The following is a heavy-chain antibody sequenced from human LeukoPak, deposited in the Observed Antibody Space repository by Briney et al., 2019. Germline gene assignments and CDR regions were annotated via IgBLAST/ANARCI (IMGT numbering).Heavy chain of an antibody. CDR1: GLTISSYA. D-gene: IGHD3-22*01. V-gene: IGHV3-23*01. CDR2: ISGSGGST. CDR3: AKGLGGYYLTFDY. Sequence: GGSLRLSCAASGLTISSYATSWVRQAPGKGLEWVSAISGSGGSTYYADSVKGRFTISRDNSKNTLYLQMNSLRAEDTAVYYCAKGLGGYYLTFDYWGQGTLVTVSS. J-gene: IGHJ4*02.